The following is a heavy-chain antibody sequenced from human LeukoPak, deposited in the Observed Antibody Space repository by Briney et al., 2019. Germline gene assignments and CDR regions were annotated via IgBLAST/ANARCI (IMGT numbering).Heavy chain of an antibody. J-gene: IGHJ4*02. V-gene: IGHV1-2*02. D-gene: IGHD6-13*01. Sequence: ASVRVSCTASGYTFTDYYMHWVRQAPGQGLEWRGWIKPISGGTNYAQKFQCRVAMTKDTSISTAYMDLSWLRSDDTAVYYCARVQSIAAAGVSEFDYWGQGTLVTVSS. CDR1: GYTFTDYY. CDR2: IKPISGGT. CDR3: ARVQSIAAAGVSEFDY.